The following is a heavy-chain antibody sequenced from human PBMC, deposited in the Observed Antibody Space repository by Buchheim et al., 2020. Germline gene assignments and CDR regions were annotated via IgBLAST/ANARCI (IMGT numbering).Heavy chain of an antibody. CDR2: IIVSGGIT. D-gene: IGHD1-14*01. CDR1: GFTFSSYA. CDR3: ARGYSLPVALSRRYYYYYMDV. J-gene: IGHJ6*03. Sequence: EVQLLESGGGLVQPGGSLRLSCAASGFTFSSYAMSWVRQAPGKGLEWVSAIIVSGGITYYAASVKGRFTISRDNSKNTLYLQMNSLRAEDTAFYYCARGYSLPVALSRRYYYYYMDVWGKGTT. V-gene: IGHV3-23*01.